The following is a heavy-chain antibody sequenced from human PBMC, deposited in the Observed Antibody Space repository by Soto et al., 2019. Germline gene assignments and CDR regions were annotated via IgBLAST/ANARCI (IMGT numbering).Heavy chain of an antibody. V-gene: IGHV4-39*01. CDR2: IYYSGST. J-gene: IGHJ6*02. CDR3: ARRLYYDSSGFEGGGMDV. Sequence: QLQLQESGPGLVKPSETLSLTCTVSGGSISSSSYYWGWIRQPPGKGLEWIGSIYYSGSTYYNPSLKSRVTISVDTSKNQFSLKLISVTAADTAVYYCARRLYYDSSGFEGGGMDVWGQGTTVTVSS. CDR1: GGSISSSSYY. D-gene: IGHD3-22*01.